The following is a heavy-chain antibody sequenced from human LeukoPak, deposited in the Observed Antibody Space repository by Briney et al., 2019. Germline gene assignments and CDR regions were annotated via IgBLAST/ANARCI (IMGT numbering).Heavy chain of an antibody. D-gene: IGHD4-23*01. V-gene: IGHV3-30*02. CDR3: ARDDDYGGNNLDY. CDR1: GFTFSRYG. Sequence: GGSLRLSCVASGFTFSRYGMHWVRQAPGKGLEWVALILYDGRKVYHADSVKGRFTISRDNSKNTLYLQMNSLRAEDTALYYCARDDDYGGNNLDYWGQGTLVTVSS. CDR2: ILYDGRKV. J-gene: IGHJ4*02.